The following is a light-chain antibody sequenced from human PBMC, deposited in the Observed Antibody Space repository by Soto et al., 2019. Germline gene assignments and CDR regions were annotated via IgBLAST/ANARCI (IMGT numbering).Light chain of an antibody. CDR1: LSLSSF. J-gene: IGKJ2*01. CDR2: DAS. V-gene: IGKV3-11*01. CDR3: QQRSDWPRT. Sequence: EIVLTQSPATLSLSPGERATLSCRASLSLSSFLAWYQLKPGQAPRLLIYDASSRAAGIPARFSGSGSVTDFTLTISSLEPEEFAVYYCQQRSDWPRTFGQGTKLEIK.